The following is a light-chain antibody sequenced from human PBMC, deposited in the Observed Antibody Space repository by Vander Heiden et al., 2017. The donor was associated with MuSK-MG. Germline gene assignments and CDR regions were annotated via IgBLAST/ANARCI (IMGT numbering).Light chain of an antibody. V-gene: IGKV1-33*01. Sequence: DIQMTHSPSSLSASVGDRVTITCQASQDISIYLNWYQQKPGKAPKLLNYDASNLETGVPSRCSGSGSGTDFTFTISSLQPEDIATYYCQQYDNPPYTFGQGTKLEIK. CDR1: QDISIY. J-gene: IGKJ2*01. CDR2: DAS. CDR3: QQYDNPPYT.